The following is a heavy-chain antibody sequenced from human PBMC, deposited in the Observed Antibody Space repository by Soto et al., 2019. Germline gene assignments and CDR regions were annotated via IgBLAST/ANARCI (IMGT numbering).Heavy chain of an antibody. Sequence: QVQLQESGPGLMKPSETLSLTCTVSGGSVSSGSYYWTWIRQPPGKGLEWIGYIYYSGSTNYNPSLKSRVTISVGTSKNQFSLKLSSVTAADTAVYYCARDLSLDIWGQGTMVTVSS. CDR1: GGSVSSGSYY. J-gene: IGHJ3*02. CDR2: IYYSGST. V-gene: IGHV4-61*01. D-gene: IGHD3-16*02. CDR3: ARDLSLDI.